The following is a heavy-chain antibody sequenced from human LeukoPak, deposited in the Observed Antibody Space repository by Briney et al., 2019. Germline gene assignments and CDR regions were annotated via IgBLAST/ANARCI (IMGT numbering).Heavy chain of an antibody. D-gene: IGHD6-6*01. CDR3: ARGQGSDY. CDR2: ISSSSGTI. CDR1: GFIFSSYS. V-gene: IGHV3-48*01. J-gene: IGHJ4*02. Sequence: GGSLRLSCVASGFIFSSYSVNWVRQAPGKGLEWVSYISSSSGTISYADSVKGRFTISRDNAKNSLYLQMNSLRAEDTAVYYCARGQGSDYWGQGTLVTVSS.